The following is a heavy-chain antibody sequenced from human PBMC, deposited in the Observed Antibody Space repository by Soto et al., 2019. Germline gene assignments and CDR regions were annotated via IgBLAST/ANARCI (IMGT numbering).Heavy chain of an antibody. CDR1: GGSVSSGDYY. J-gene: IGHJ5*02. D-gene: IGHD5-18*01. Sequence: SETLSLTCTVSGGSVSSGDYYWRWIRQPPGKGLEWIGYIYYSGNTNYNPSLKSRVIISVDTSKNLFSLKLTSVTAADTAVYYCARIPVDTSMIYWLDTWGQGTPVTVS. V-gene: IGHV4-61*08. CDR3: ARIPVDTSMIYWLDT. CDR2: IYYSGNT.